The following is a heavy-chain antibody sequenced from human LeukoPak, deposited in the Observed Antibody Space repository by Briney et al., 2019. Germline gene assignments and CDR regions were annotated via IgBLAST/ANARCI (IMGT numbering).Heavy chain of an antibody. CDR1: GFTFSSYG. V-gene: IGHV3-30*02. J-gene: IGHJ4*02. Sequence: PGGSLRLSCAASGFTFSSYGMHWVRQAPGKGLEWVAFIRYDGSNKYYADSVKGRFTISRDNSKNTLYLQMNSLRAEDTAVYYCAKDRGPVASYFDYWGQGTLVTVSS. CDR2: IRYDGSNK. CDR3: AKDRGPVASYFDY. D-gene: IGHD2-2*01.